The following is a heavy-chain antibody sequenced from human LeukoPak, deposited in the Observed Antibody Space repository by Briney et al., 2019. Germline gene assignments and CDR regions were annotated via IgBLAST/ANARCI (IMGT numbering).Heavy chain of an antibody. V-gene: IGHV4-34*01. CDR2: INHSGST. Sequence: SETLSLTCSVSGGSISSYYWSWIRQPPGKGLEWIGEINHSGSTNYNPSLKSRVTISVDTSKNQFSLKLSSVTAADTAVYYCARGLPRFARLSYGMDVWGQGTTVTVSS. CDR3: ARGLPRFARLSYGMDV. D-gene: IGHD3-3*01. CDR1: GGSISSYY. J-gene: IGHJ6*02.